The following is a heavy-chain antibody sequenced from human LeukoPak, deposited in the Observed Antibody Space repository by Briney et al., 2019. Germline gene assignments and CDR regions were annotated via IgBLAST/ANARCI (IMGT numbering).Heavy chain of an antibody. J-gene: IGHJ4*02. CDR2: ISYDGSNK. Sequence: PGGSLRVSWAASGFTFSSYAMHWVRQAPGKGLEWVAVISYDGSNKYYADSVKGRFTISRDNSKNTLYLQMNSLRAEDTAVYYCARGKVVDYWGQGTLVTVSS. CDR1: GFTFSSYA. D-gene: IGHD2-15*01. CDR3: ARGKVVDY. V-gene: IGHV3-30-3*01.